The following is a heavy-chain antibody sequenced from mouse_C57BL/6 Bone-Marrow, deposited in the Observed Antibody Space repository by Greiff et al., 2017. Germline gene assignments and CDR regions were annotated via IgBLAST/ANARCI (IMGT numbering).Heavy chain of an antibody. Sequence: VQLQQSGPELVKPGASVKISCKASGYSFTDYNMNWVKQSPGKSLEWIGEINPNNGTTSYNEKFKGKATLTVDQSSSTAYMQLSSLTSEDSAVYYWARSVYYSEYGFADWGQGTPVTVSA. D-gene: IGHD2-13*01. J-gene: IGHJ3*01. CDR2: INPNNGTT. CDR1: GYSFTDYN. CDR3: ARSVYYSEYGFAD. V-gene: IGHV1-39*01.